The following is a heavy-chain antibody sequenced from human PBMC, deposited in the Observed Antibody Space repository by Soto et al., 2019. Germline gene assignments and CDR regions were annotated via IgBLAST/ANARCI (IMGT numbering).Heavy chain of an antibody. J-gene: IGHJ4*02. CDR3: ARRPYDNTGYFDY. CDR2: ISYDGSNK. V-gene: IGHV3-30-3*01. CDR1: GFTFSTYA. Sequence: QVQLVESGGGVVQPGRSLRLSCAASGFTFSTYAMHRVRQAPGKGLEWVAVISYDGSNKYYADSVKGRFTISRDNSKNTLYLQMNSLRAEDTAVYYCARRPYDNTGYFDYWGQGTLVTVSS. D-gene: IGHD3-22*01.